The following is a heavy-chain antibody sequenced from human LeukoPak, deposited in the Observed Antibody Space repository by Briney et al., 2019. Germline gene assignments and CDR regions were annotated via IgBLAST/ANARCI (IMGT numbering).Heavy chain of an antibody. J-gene: IGHJ4*02. D-gene: IGHD3-22*01. CDR2: ISYDGRNK. CDR3: AKDLERGYYDSSGYYYGGGFDY. Sequence: GGSLRLSCVASGFTFSNYDIHWVRQAPGKGLEWVAVISYDGRNKYYADSVKGRFTMSRDNSKNTLYLQMNSLRADDTAVYSCAKDLERGYYDSSGYYYGGGFDYWGQGTLVTVSS. V-gene: IGHV3-30*18. CDR1: GFTFSNYD.